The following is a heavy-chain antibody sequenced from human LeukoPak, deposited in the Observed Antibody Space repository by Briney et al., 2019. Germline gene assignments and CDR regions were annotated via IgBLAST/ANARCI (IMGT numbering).Heavy chain of an antibody. D-gene: IGHD1-20*01. CDR1: GGSFSGYY. CDR3: ARGIITGYGDYLDY. J-gene: IGHJ4*02. Sequence: KASETLSLTCAVYGGSFSGYYWSWIRQPPGKGLEWIGEINHSGSTNYNPSLKSRVTIPVDTSKNQFSLKLSSVTAADTAVYYCARGIITGYGDYLDYWGQGTLVTVSS. V-gene: IGHV4-34*01. CDR2: INHSGST.